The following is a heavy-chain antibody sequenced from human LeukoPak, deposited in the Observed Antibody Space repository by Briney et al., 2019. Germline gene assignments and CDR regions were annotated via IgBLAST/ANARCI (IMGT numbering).Heavy chain of an antibody. J-gene: IGHJ4*02. CDR3: ARGGGDNGVSTGGSPGTT. CDR1: GGSISSYY. D-gene: IGHD2-2*01. Sequence: PSETLSLTCTVSGGSISSYYWSWIRQPPGKGLEWIGYIYYSGSTNYNPSLKSRVTISVDTSKNQFSLELSSVTAADTAVYYCARGGGDNGVSTGGSPGTTWGQGTLVTVSS. CDR2: IYYSGST. V-gene: IGHV4-59*01.